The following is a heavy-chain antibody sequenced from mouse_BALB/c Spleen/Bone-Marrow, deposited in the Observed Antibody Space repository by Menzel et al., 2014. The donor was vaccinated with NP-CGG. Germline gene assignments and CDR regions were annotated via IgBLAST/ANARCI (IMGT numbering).Heavy chain of an antibody. CDR2: ISSGGST. D-gene: IGHD1-1*01. J-gene: IGHJ3*01. CDR3: VRELYYGINYFTD. V-gene: IGHV5-6-5*01. Sequence: EVQVVESGGDLVKPGGSLKLSCAASGFTFSNYAMSWVRQTPEKRLEWVASISSGGSTYYPDSVKGRFTISRDNARNSLHLQMSSLRSEDTAMYYCVRELYYGINYFTDWGQGTLVTVSA. CDR1: GFTFSNYA.